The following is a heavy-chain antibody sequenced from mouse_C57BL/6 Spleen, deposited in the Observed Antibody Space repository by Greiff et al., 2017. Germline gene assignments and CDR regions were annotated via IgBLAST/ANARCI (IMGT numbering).Heavy chain of an antibody. V-gene: IGHV1-42*01. J-gene: IGHJ2*01. D-gene: IGHD6-2*01. CDR1: GYSFTGYY. CDR3: ARSESFDY. CDR2: INPSTGGT. Sequence: EVQLQQSGPELVKPGASVKISCKASGYSFTGYYMNWVKQSPEKSLEWIGEINPSTGGTTYNQTFKATATLTVDKSSSTAYKQLKSLTSEDSAVYDGARSESFDYWGQGTTLTGSS.